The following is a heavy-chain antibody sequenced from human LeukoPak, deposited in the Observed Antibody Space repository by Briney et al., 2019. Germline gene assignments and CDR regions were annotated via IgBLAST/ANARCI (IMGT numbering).Heavy chain of an antibody. CDR1: GFPFSSFA. D-gene: IGHD1-1*01. Sequence: GGSLRLSCAASGFPFSSFAMHWVRQAPGKGLEWVAVLSYDASNEYYADSVKGRFTISRDNSMNTLYLQMNSLRTEDTAVYYCAKASWVSNADAVLWGQGTLVAVSS. CDR3: AKASWVSNADAVL. CDR2: LSYDASNE. J-gene: IGHJ4*02. V-gene: IGHV3-30*01.